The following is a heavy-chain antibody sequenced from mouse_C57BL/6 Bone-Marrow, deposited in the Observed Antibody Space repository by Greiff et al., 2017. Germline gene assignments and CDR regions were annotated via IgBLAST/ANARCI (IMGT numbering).Heavy chain of an antibody. CDR1: GYAFSSSW. D-gene: IGHD1-1*01. CDR2: IYPGDGDT. CDR3: ARNYGRGGDY. Sequence: VQLQQSGPELVKPGASVKISCKASGYAFSSSWMNWVKQRPGKGLEWIGRIYPGDGDTNYNGKFKGKATLTADKSSSTAYMQLSSLTSEDSAVYFCARNYGRGGDYWGQGTTPTVSA. V-gene: IGHV1-82*01. J-gene: IGHJ2*01.